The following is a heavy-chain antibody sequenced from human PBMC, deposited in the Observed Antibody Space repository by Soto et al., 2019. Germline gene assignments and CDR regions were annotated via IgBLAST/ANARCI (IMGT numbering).Heavy chain of an antibody. Sequence: QVQLVESGGGVVQPGTSLRLSCAASGFTFSTYGMHWVRQAPGKGLDWVALIWYDGSRTHYAESVKGRFTISRDNSKNTLLPQMNSLRVEDTAVYYCAREQIGVAGSTYDYWGQGTLVTVSS. J-gene: IGHJ4*02. D-gene: IGHD6-19*01. CDR2: IWYDGSRT. CDR1: GFTFSTYG. CDR3: AREQIGVAGSTYDY. V-gene: IGHV3-33*01.